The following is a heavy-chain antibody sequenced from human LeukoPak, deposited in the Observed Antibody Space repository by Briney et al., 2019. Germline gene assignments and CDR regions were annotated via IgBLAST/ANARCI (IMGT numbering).Heavy chain of an antibody. D-gene: IGHD2-2*01. V-gene: IGHV4-34*01. CDR3: ARVGVPAPVTFDP. CDR1: GGSFSGYY. J-gene: IGHJ5*02. CDR2: INHSGST. Sequence: SETLSLTCAVYGGSFSGYYWSWIRQPPGKGLEWIGEINHSGSTNYNPSLKSRVTMSVDTSKNQFSLKLSSVTAADTAVYYCARVGVPAPVTFDPWGQGTLVTVSS.